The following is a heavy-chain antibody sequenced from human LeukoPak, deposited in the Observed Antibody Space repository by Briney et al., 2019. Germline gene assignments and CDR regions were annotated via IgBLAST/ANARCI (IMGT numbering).Heavy chain of an antibody. CDR1: GFTFSSYG. D-gene: IGHD5-12*01. Sequence: GGSLRLFCAAFGFTFSSYGMHWVRQAPGKGLEWVAFIRYDGRNKYYGDPVKGRFSISRDNSKNTLYLQMNSLRAEDTAVYYCARGVGFRGYVDYWGQGTLVTVSS. V-gene: IGHV3-30*02. J-gene: IGHJ4*02. CDR3: ARGVGFRGYVDY. CDR2: IRYDGRNK.